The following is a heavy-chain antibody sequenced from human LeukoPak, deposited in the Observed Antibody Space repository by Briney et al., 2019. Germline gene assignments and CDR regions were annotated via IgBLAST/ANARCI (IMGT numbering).Heavy chain of an antibody. V-gene: IGHV4-30-4*01. Sequence: SQTLSLTCTVSGGSISSGDYYWSWIRQPPGKGLEWIRYIYYSGSTYYNPSLKSRVTISVDTSKNQFSLKLSSVTAADTAVYYCAREEGYCGGDCYSPWFDPWGQGTLVTVSS. J-gene: IGHJ5*02. CDR2: IYYSGST. CDR1: GGSISSGDYY. D-gene: IGHD2-21*02. CDR3: AREEGYCGGDCYSPWFDP.